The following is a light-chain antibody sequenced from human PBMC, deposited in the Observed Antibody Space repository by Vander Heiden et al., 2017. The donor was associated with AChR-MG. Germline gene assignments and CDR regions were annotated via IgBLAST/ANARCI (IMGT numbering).Light chain of an antibody. CDR3: QQYGDSVHT. Sequence: EIVLTQSPATLSLSPGERATLSCGASQSINKRYLAWYQQKPGLAPRLLIYDSSNRATGIPDRFSGSGSGTDFTLTISRLEPEDFAVYYCQQYGDSVHTFGGGTIVEIK. CDR2: DSS. CDR1: QSINKRY. J-gene: IGKJ4*01. V-gene: IGKV3D-20*01.